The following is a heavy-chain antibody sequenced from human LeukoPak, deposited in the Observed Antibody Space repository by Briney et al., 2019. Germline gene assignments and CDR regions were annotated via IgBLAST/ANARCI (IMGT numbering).Heavy chain of an antibody. V-gene: IGHV3-21*01. CDR2: ISSSSSYI. D-gene: IGHD4-17*01. Sequence: GGSLRLSCAASGFTFSSYSMNWVRQAPGKGLEWVSSISSSSSYIYYADSVKGRFTISRDNAKNSLYLQMNGLRAEDTAVYYCAREGSDYDQDFWGQGTLVTVSS. J-gene: IGHJ4*02. CDR3: AREGSDYDQDF. CDR1: GFTFSSYS.